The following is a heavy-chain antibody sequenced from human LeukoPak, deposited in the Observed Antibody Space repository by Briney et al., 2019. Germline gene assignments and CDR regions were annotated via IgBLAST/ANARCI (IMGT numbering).Heavy chain of an antibody. D-gene: IGHD6-13*01. Sequence: SETLSLTCAVYGGSFSGYHWSWIRQPPVKGLEWIGEINHSGSTNYNPSLKSRVTISVDTSKNQFSLKLSSVTAADTAVYYCAAGYSSSPTDYWGQGTLVTVSS. CDR3: AAGYSSSPTDY. CDR2: INHSGST. CDR1: GGSFSGYH. J-gene: IGHJ4*02. V-gene: IGHV4-34*01.